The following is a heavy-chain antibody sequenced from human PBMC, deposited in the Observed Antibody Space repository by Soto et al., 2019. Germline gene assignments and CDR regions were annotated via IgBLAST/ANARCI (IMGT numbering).Heavy chain of an antibody. Sequence: QVQLVESGGGVVQPGRSLRLSCAASGFTFSSYGMHWVRQAPGKGLEWVAVISYDGSNKYYADSVKGRFTISRDNSKNTLYLQMNSLRAEDTAVYYCAKGTIRFLEWLLTPTPFDYWGQGTLVTVSS. J-gene: IGHJ4*02. CDR1: GFTFSSYG. CDR2: ISYDGSNK. V-gene: IGHV3-30*18. D-gene: IGHD3-3*01. CDR3: AKGTIRFLEWLLTPTPFDY.